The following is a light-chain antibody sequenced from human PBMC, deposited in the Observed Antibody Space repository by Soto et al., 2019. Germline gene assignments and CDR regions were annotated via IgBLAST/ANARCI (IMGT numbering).Light chain of an antibody. V-gene: IGKV3-20*01. CDR1: QSVSNNY. J-gene: IGKJ1*01. Sequence: EIGLSQSPGALSLSKGERATLSCRASQSVSNNYLAWYQQKPGQAPRLLIYGASNRATGIPDRFSGSGSGTDFTLTISRLEPEDFAVYYCQQYGSSGTFGQGTNVAIK. CDR3: QQYGSSGT. CDR2: GAS.